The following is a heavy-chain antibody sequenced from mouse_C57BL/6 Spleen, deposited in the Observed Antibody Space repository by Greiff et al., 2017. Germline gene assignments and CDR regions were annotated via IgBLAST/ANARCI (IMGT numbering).Heavy chain of an antibody. CDR1: GFSLTSYA. V-gene: IGHV2-9-1*01. CDR2: IWTGGGT. CDR3: ARNGPTGTKGYLDD. Sequence: QVQLQQSGPGLVAPSQSLSITCTVSGFSLTSYAISWVRQPPGKGLEWLGVIWTGGGTNYNSALKSRLSISKDNSKSQVFLKMNSLQTDDTARYYSARNGPTGTKGYLDDWGPGTTLTVSS. J-gene: IGHJ2*01. D-gene: IGHD4-1*02.